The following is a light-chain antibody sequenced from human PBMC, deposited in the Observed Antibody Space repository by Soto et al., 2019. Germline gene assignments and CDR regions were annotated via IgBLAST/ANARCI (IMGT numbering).Light chain of an antibody. J-gene: IGKJ3*01. CDR1: QGISSY. Sequence: AIRMTQSPSSFSASTGDRVTLTCRASQGISSYLAWYQQKPGKAPKLLIYAASTLQSGVPSMFSGSGSGTDITLTISCLQAEDFATYYCQQYYSYPQTFGPGTKVDIK. CDR2: AAS. CDR3: QQYYSYPQT. V-gene: IGKV1-8*01.